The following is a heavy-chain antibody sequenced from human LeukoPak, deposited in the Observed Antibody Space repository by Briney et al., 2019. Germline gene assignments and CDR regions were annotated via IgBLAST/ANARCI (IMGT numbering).Heavy chain of an antibody. CDR1: GGSISSGDYY. V-gene: IGHV4-30-4*01. J-gene: IGHJ4*02. CDR2: IYYSGST. CDR3: ARVAYGENFDY. D-gene: IGHD4-17*01. Sequence: SETLSLTCTVSGGSISSGDYYWSWIRQPPGKGLEWIGYIYYSGSTYHNPSLKSRVTISVDTSKNQFSLKLSSVTAADTAVYYCARVAYGENFDYWGQGTLVTVSS.